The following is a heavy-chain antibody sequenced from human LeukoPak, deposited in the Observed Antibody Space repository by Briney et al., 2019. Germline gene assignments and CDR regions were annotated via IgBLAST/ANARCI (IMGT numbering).Heavy chain of an antibody. J-gene: IGHJ5*02. CDR1: GGSISSSNW. Sequence: SGTLSLTCVVSGGSISSSNWWSWVRQPPGKGLEWIGEIYHSGSTNYNPSLESRVTISVDKSKNQFSLKLSSVTAADTAVYYCVRAPVPYSSSWYPGNWFDPWGQGTLVTVSS. D-gene: IGHD6-13*01. CDR2: IYHSGST. CDR3: VRAPVPYSSSWYPGNWFDP. V-gene: IGHV4-4*02.